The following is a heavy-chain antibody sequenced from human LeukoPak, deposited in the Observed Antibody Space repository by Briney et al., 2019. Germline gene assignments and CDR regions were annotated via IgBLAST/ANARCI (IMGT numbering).Heavy chain of an antibody. CDR3: AKRGVVIRVILVGFHKEAYYFDS. V-gene: IGHV3-23*01. J-gene: IGHJ4*02. CDR2: ISGSGGST. Sequence: PGGSLRLSCAVSGITLSNYGMSWVRQAPGKGLEWVAGISGSGGSTNYADSVKGRFTISRDNPKNTPYLQMNILRAEDTAVYFCAKRGVVIRVILVGFHKEAYYFDSWGQGALVTVSS. CDR1: GITLSNYG. D-gene: IGHD3-22*01.